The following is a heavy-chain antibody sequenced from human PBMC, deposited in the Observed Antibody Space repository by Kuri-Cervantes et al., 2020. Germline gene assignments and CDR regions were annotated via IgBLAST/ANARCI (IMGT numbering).Heavy chain of an antibody. CDR1: GFTFRSYG. V-gene: IGHV3-30*02. CDR3: AKGRCSDGTCYPTYFDY. Sequence: GGSPRLSCAASGFTFRSYGMHWVRQAPGKGLEGVAVIWYDGSNKYYADSVKGRFTISRDNSKNTVYLQMNSLRAEDTAVYYCAKGRCSDGTCYPTYFDYWGQGTLVTVSS. CDR2: IWYDGSNK. D-gene: IGHD2-15*01. J-gene: IGHJ4*02.